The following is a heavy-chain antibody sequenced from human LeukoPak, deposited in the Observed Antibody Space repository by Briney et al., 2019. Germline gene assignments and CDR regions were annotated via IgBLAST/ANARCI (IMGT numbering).Heavy chain of an antibody. V-gene: IGHV1-46*01. Sequence: ASVKVSCKASGYTFTSYYMHWVRQAPGQGLEWMGIINPSGGSTSYAQKFQGRVTMTRDMSTSTVYMELSSLRSEDTAVYYCARDKRLIVGTRGAFDIWGQGTMVTVSS. J-gene: IGHJ3*02. CDR1: GYTFTSYY. CDR2: INPSGGST. D-gene: IGHD3-22*01. CDR3: ARDKRLIVGTRGAFDI.